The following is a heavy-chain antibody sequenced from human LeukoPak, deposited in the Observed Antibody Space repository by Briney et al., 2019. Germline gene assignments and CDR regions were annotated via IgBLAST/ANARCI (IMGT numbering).Heavy chain of an antibody. Sequence: GGSLRLSCAASGFTFSSYAMHWVRQAPGKGLEWVAVISYDGSNKYYADSVKGRFTISRDNAKNSLSLQMNSLRAEDTALYYCSKGSGTYLPDYFDYWGQGTLVTVSS. CDR2: ISYDGSNK. D-gene: IGHD1-26*01. J-gene: IGHJ4*02. V-gene: IGHV3-30*04. CDR3: SKGSGTYLPDYFDY. CDR1: GFTFSSYA.